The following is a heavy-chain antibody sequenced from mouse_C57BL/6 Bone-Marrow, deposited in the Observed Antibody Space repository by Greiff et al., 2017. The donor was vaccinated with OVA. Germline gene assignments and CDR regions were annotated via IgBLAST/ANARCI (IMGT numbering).Heavy chain of an antibody. CDR1: GYTFTSYW. J-gene: IGHJ4*01. V-gene: IGHV1-59*01. CDR3: ARGSSGTRAYAMDY. Sequence: QVQLKQPGAELVRPGTSVKLSCKASGYTFTSYWMHWVKQRPGQGLEWIGVIDPSDSYTNYNQKFKGKATLTVDTSSSTAYMQLSSLTSEDSAVYYCARGSSGTRAYAMDYWGQGTSVTVSS. D-gene: IGHD3-2*02. CDR2: IDPSDSYT.